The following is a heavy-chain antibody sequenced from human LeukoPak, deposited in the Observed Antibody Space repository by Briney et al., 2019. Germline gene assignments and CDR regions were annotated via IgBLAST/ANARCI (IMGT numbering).Heavy chain of an antibody. J-gene: IGHJ4*02. D-gene: IGHD3-10*01. Sequence: VASVKVSCKAFGYTFTKEAISWVRQAPGQGLEWMGWISAYNGATKYADKFQDRFTMTTDPDTDTAYMELRSLRSDDTAVYYCARARPYGSGSYWSYWGQGTLVTVSS. CDR1: GYTFTKEA. CDR2: ISAYNGAT. CDR3: ARARPYGSGSYWSY. V-gene: IGHV1-18*01.